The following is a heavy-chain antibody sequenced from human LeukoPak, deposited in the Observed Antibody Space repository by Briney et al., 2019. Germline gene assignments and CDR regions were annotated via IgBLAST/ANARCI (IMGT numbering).Heavy chain of an antibody. CDR3: ARDPTVDFCSGLQGVDY. V-gene: IGHV3-11*04. Sequence: GSLRLSCAASGFTFSDYYMSWIRQAPGKGLEWVSYISSSGSTIYYADSVKGRFTISRDNAKNSLYLQMNSLRAEDTAVYYCARDPTVDFCSGLQGVDYWGQGTLVTVSS. D-gene: IGHD3-3*01. J-gene: IGHJ4*02. CDR2: ISSSGSTI. CDR1: GFTFSDYY.